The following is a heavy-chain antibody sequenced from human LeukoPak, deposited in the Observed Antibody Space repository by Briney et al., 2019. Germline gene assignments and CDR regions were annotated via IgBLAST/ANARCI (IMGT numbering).Heavy chain of an antibody. V-gene: IGHV4-39*01. J-gene: IGHJ6*02. D-gene: IGHD1-14*01. CDR2: ISYSGST. CDR3: ARTLTTGYYHYGMDV. Sequence: SDPLSLTCTVSGDPIYRSRYYWRRVCKPPGGGLEWFGAISYSGSTYYNPSLKSRVTISVDTSKNQFSLKLSSVTAADTAVYYCARTLTTGYYHYGMDVWGQGTTVTVSS. CDR1: GDPIYRSRYY.